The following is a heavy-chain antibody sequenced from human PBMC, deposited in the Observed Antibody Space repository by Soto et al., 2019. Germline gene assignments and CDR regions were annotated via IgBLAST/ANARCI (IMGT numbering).Heavy chain of an antibody. CDR1: GYTFTSYA. Sequence: GASVKVSCKASGYTFTSYAMHWVRQAPGQRLEWMGWINAGNGNTKYSQKFQGRVTISIDTSKNQFSLNLSSVTAADTAMYYCARFHDSWGPGILVTVSS. J-gene: IGHJ4*02. CDR2: INAGNGNT. CDR3: ARFHDS. V-gene: IGHV1-3*01.